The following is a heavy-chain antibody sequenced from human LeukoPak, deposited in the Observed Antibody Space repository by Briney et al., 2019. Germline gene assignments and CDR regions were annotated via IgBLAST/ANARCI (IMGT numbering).Heavy chain of an antibody. CDR2: IYYSGST. CDR3: ARQATMVRGVIMS. Sequence: PETLSFTYTVSGGSISSSSYYWGWIRQPPGKGLEWIGSIYYSGSTYYNPSLKSRVTISVDTSKNQFSLKLSSVTAADTAVYYCARQATMVRGVIMSWGQGTLVTVSS. J-gene: IGHJ5*02. V-gene: IGHV4-39*01. D-gene: IGHD3-10*01. CDR1: GGSISSSSYY.